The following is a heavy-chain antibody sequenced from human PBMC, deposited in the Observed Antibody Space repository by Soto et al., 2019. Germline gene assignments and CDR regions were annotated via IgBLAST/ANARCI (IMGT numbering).Heavy chain of an antibody. CDR1: GFTFSSYS. V-gene: IGHV3-48*01. CDR2: ISSSSSTI. D-gene: IGHD3-16*01. J-gene: IGHJ3*02. CDR3: ARDSSQRGSYFGYDAFDI. Sequence: GGSLRLSCAASGFTFSSYSMNWVRQAPGKGLEGVSFISSSSSTIYYADSVKGRFTMSRDNVKNLVYLQMNSLRAEDTAVYYCARDSSQRGSYFGYDAFDIWGQGTMVTVSS.